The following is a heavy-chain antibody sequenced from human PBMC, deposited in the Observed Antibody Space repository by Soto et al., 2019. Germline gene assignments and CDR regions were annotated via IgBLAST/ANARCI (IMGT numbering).Heavy chain of an antibody. CDR1: GFTFSSYS. Sequence: PGGSLRLSCAASGFTFSSYSMNWVRQAPGKGLEWVSSISTSSSDIYYADSVKGRFTISRDNAKNSLYLQMNSVRVGDKGVYYCERHSKYSYYNISTGSINWIDPLGQGTLVTAAS. D-gene: IGHD3-9*01. CDR2: ISTSSSDI. CDR3: ERHSKYSYYNISTGSINWIDP. V-gene: IGHV3-21*01. J-gene: IGHJ5*02.